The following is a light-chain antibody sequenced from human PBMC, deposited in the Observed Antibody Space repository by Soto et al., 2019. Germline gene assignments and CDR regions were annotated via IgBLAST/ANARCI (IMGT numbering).Light chain of an antibody. CDR3: QQVNNYTYT. V-gene: IGKV3-20*01. CDR1: QSVSTNQ. J-gene: IGKJ2*01. Sequence: EIVLTQSPGTLSLSPGERATLSCRASQSVSTNQLAWYQQKPGQAPRLLIYGASSRETGIADRFSGSGSGTEFTLSISSLQPEDFETYDCQQVNNYTYTFGQGTKVDIK. CDR2: GAS.